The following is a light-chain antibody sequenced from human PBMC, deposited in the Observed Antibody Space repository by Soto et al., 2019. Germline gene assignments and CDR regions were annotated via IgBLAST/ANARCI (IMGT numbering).Light chain of an antibody. CDR2: GNS. J-gene: IGLJ3*02. Sequence: QSVLTQPPSVSGAPGQRVTISCTGSSSNIGAGYDVHWYQQLPGTAPNLLIYGNSNRPSGVPDRFSGSKSGTSASLAITGLKAEDEADYYCQSYDSSLSGHWVFGGGTKLTVL. V-gene: IGLV1-40*01. CDR1: SSNIGAGYD. CDR3: QSYDSSLSGHWV.